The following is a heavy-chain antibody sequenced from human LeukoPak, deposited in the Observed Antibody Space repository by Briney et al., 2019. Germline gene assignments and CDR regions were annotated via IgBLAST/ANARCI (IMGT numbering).Heavy chain of an antibody. V-gene: IGHV6-1*01. Sequence: SQTLSLTCAISGDSVSSNSAAWNWIRQSPSRGLEWLGRTYYRSKWYNDYAVSVKSRITINPDTSKNQFSLQLNSVTPEDTAVYYCARYQTLVGATTVDAFDIWGQGTMVTASS. D-gene: IGHD1-26*01. CDR2: TYYRSKWYN. J-gene: IGHJ3*02. CDR1: GDSVSSNSAA. CDR3: ARYQTLVGATTVDAFDI.